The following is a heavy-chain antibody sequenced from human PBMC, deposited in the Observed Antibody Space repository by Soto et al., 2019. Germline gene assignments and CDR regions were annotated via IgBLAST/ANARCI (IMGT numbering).Heavy chain of an antibody. CDR1: GFDASVNF. J-gene: IGHJ6*02. Sequence: GGSLRLSCAAAGFDASVNFMTWVRQAPGRGLEWVSVINNAGTTFYADSVKGRFTISGDKSENTLSLQMNSLRVEDTAVYYCVRENYYYGMDVWGQGTAVTVSS. V-gene: IGHV3-66*01. CDR2: INNAGTT. CDR3: VRENYYYGMDV.